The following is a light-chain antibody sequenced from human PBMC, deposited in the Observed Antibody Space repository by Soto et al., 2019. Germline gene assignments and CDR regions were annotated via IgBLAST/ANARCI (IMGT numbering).Light chain of an antibody. CDR2: TAP. CDR3: PKYSGPPYT. CDR1: QGISNY. J-gene: IGKJ2*01. V-gene: IGKV1-27*01. Sequence: DIQMTQSPSSLSASVGDRVTITCRASQGISNYLAWYQQKPGKVPKLLIYTAPTFQSGVPSRFSGSGSGTDFTLTISSLEPEEVATYYGPKYSGPPYTFGQGTKLEIK.